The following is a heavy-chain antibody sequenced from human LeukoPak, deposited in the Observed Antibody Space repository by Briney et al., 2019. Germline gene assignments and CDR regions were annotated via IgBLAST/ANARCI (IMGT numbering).Heavy chain of an antibody. D-gene: IGHD3-22*01. V-gene: IGHV3-23*01. CDR2: ISGSGGST. CDR1: GFTFSSYA. CDR3: AKALYYCDSSGYYYGFDY. J-gene: IGHJ4*02. Sequence: GGSLRLSCAASGFTFSSYAMSWVRQAPGKGLEWVSAISGSGGSTYYADSVKGRFTISRDNSKNTLYLQMNSLRAEDTAVYYCAKALYYCDSSGYYYGFDYWGQGTLVTVSS.